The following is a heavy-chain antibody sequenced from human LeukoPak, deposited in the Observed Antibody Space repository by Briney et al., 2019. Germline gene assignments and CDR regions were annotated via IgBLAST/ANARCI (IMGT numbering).Heavy chain of an antibody. Sequence: SETLSLTCAVYGGSFSGYYWSWIRQPPGKGLDWIGEINHSGSTNYNPSLKSRVTISVDTSKNQFSLKLSSVTAADTAVYYCARSPQNAFDIWGQGTMVTVSS. CDR3: ARSPQNAFDI. CDR2: INHSGST. CDR1: GGSFSGYY. V-gene: IGHV4-34*01. J-gene: IGHJ3*02.